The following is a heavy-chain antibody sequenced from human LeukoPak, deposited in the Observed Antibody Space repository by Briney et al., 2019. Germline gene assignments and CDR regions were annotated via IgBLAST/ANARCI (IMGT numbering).Heavy chain of an antibody. D-gene: IGHD2-21*02. J-gene: IGHJ4*02. CDR1: GGSFSGYY. CDR3: AIESYCGGDCSFDY. CDR2: INHSGST. Sequence: SKTLSLTCAVYGGSFSGYYWSWIRQPPGKGLKWIGEINHSGSTNYNPSLESRVTISVDTSKNQFSLKLSSVTAADTAVYYCAIESYCGGDCSFDYWGQGTLVTVSS. V-gene: IGHV4-34*01.